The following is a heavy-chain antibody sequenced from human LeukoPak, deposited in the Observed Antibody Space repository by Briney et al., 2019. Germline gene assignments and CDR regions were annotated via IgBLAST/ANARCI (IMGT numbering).Heavy chain of an antibody. CDR3: ARVTATTGIRYFDY. CDR1: GYSISSGYY. CDR2: IYHSGSP. J-gene: IGHJ4*02. D-gene: IGHD6-13*01. V-gene: IGHV4-38-2*01. Sequence: SETLSLTCAVSGYSISSGYYWGWIRQPPGKGLEWIGSIYHSGSPYYNPSLKSRVTISVDTSKNQFSLKLSSVTAADTAVYYCARVTATTGIRYFDYWGQGTLVTVSS.